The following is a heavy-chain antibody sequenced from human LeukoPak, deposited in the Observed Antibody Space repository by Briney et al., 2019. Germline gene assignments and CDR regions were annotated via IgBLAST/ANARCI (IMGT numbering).Heavy chain of an antibody. D-gene: IGHD6-13*01. V-gene: IGHV4-59*01. Sequence: SETLSLTCTVSGGSISSYYWSWIRQPPGKGLEWIGYIYYSGSTNYNPSLKSRLTMSLETSKNQFSLRLSSVTAADTAVYFCARGAAGTGAADYWGQGTLVTVSS. CDR2: IYYSGST. CDR1: GGSISSYY. J-gene: IGHJ4*02. CDR3: ARGAAGTGAADY.